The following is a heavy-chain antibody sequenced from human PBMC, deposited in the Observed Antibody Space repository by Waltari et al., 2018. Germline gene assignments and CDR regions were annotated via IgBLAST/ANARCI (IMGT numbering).Heavy chain of an antibody. CDR1: GFTFSSYA. CDR3: ARHAYYDSNFDY. D-gene: IGHD3-22*01. V-gene: IGHV4-39*01. J-gene: IGHJ4*02. Sequence: VQLVESGGGLVQPGGSLRLSCAASGFTFSSYAMSWVRQAPGKGREWIGSIYYRGSTYYNPSLKSRVTISVDTSKNQFSLKLSSVTAADTAVYYCARHAYYDSNFDYWGQGTLVTVSS. CDR2: IYYRGST.